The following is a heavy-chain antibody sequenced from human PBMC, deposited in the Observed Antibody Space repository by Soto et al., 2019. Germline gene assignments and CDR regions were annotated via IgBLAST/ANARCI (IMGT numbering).Heavy chain of an antibody. D-gene: IGHD3-10*01. CDR3: TRLRHGSSYYYYGMDV. V-gene: IGHV3-73*02. CDR1: GFTFSGSA. Sequence: EVQLVESGGGLVQPGGSLKLSCAASGFTFSGSAMHWVRQASGKGLEWVGRIRSKANSYATAYAASVKGRFTISREDXKXXAYLQMNSLKTEDTAVYYCTRLRHGSSYYYYGMDVWGQGTTVTVSS. CDR2: IRSKANSYAT. J-gene: IGHJ6*02.